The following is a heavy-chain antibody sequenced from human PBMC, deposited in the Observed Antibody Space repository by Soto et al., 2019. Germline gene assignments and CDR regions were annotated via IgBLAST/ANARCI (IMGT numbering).Heavy chain of an antibody. V-gene: IGHV1-18*04. D-gene: IGHD5-12*01. CDR3: ERASDIVATIGWYYYYGMDV. J-gene: IGHJ6*02. CDR2: ISAYNGNT. CDR1: GYTFTSYG. Sequence: QVQLVQSGAEVKKPWASVKVSCKASGYTFTSYGISWVRQAPGQGLEWMGWISAYNGNTNYAQKLQGRVTMTTDTSTSTAYMELRSLRSDATAVYYCERASDIVATIGWYYYYGMDVWGQGTTVTVSS.